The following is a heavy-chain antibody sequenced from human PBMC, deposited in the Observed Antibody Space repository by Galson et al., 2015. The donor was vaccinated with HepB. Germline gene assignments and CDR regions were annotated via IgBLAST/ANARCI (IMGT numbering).Heavy chain of an antibody. D-gene: IGHD2-21*01. CDR2: INWNGGTI. J-gene: IGHJ4*02. CDR1: GFNFDDNA. Sequence: SLRLSCAASGFNFDDNAMHWVRQAPGKGLEWVSGINWNGGTIGYADSVKGRFTISRDNIKNSLYLQMNSLRGEDTALYYCAKTFGGEADPFDYWGQGTLVTVSS. CDR3: AKTFGGEADPFDY. V-gene: IGHV3-9*01.